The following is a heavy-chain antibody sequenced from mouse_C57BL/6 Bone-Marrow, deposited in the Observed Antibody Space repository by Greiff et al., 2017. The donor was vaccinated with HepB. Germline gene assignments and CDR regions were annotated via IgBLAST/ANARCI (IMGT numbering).Heavy chain of an antibody. J-gene: IGHJ1*03. Sequence: EVQRVESGGGLVQPGGSLKLSCAASGFTFSDYGMAWVRQAPRKGPDWVAFISNLAYSIYYADTVTGRFTISRENAKNTLYLEMSSLRSEDTAMYYCARGYGDWYFDVWGTGTTVTVSS. CDR3: ARGYGDWYFDV. CDR1: GFTFSDYG. D-gene: IGHD2-14*01. V-gene: IGHV5-15*01. CDR2: ISNLAYSI.